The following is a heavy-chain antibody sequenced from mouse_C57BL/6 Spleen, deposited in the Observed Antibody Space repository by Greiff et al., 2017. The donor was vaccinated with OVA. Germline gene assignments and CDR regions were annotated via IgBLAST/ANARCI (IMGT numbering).Heavy chain of an antibody. D-gene: IGHD1-1*01. CDR1: GYTFTSYW. CDR2: LHPNSGST. V-gene: IGHV1-64*01. Sequence: VQLQQPGAELVKPGASVPLSCKASGYTFTSYWMHWVKQRPGQGLAWIGMLHPNSGSTNYNEKFKSKATLTVDKSSSTAYMQLSCLTSEDSAVYYCARGRLRGDYFDYWGQGTTLTVSS. J-gene: IGHJ2*01. CDR3: ARGRLRGDYFDY.